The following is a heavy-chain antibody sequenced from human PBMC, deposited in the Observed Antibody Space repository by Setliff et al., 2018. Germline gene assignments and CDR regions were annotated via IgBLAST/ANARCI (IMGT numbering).Heavy chain of an antibody. J-gene: IGHJ5*01. CDR3: ARRGYGGYIYGSFDS. Sequence: GASLKLSCKASGYRFTSQWIAWVRQTPGRGLEWMGIIYPADSDTTYSPSFQGQVTISVDKSLSTAYLQWSSLKASDSGKYYCARRGYGGYIYGSFDSWGQGTLVTVSS. V-gene: IGHV5-51*01. D-gene: IGHD5-18*01. CDR2: IYPADSDT. CDR1: GYRFTSQW.